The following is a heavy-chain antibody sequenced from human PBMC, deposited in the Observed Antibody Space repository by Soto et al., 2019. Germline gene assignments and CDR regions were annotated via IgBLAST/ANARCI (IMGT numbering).Heavy chain of an antibody. CDR1: GFTFSSYG. J-gene: IGHJ1*01. V-gene: IGHV3-30*18. CDR3: SKDRDIVVVVAALQH. CDR2: ISYDGSNK. D-gene: IGHD2-15*01. Sequence: GGSLRLSCAASGFTFSSYGMHWVRQAPGKGLEWVAVISYDGSNKYYADSVRGRFTISRDNSKNTLYLQMNSLRAEDTAVYYCSKDRDIVVVVAALQHWGQGTPVTVSS.